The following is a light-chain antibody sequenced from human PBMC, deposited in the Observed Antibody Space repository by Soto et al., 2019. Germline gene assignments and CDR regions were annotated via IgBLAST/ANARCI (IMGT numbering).Light chain of an antibody. CDR3: QHWS. J-gene: IGKJ1*01. CDR1: QTINRW. V-gene: IGKV1-5*03. CDR2: KAS. Sequence: DIQMTQSPSTLSASVGDRVTITCRASQTINRWLAWYQQKPGEVPKLLIYKASVLESGVPSRYSGSGSGTEFTLTISRVQPEDVATYYCQHWSFGQGTKVEI.